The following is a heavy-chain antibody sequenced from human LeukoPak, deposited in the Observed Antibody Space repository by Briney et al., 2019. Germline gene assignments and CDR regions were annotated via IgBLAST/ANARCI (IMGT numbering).Heavy chain of an antibody. D-gene: IGHD6-13*01. J-gene: IGHJ5*02. CDR2: ISGSGSTI. Sequence: NPGGSLRLSCAASGFTFSDYYMSWIRQAPGKGLEWVSYISGSGSTIYYADSVKGRFTISRDNSKNTLYLQMNSLRAEDTAVYYCVRESPVAAVGRSWFDPWGQGTLVTVSS. CDR3: VRESPVAAVGRSWFDP. V-gene: IGHV3-11*01. CDR1: GFTFSDYY.